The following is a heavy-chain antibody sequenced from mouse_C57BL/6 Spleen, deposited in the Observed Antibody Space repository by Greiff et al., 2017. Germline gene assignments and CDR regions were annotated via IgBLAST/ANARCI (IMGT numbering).Heavy chain of an antibody. J-gene: IGHJ4*01. Sequence: QVQLQQPGAELVMPGASEKLSCKASGYTFTSYWMHWGKQRPGQGLEWIGEIDPSDSYTNYNQKFKGKSTLTVDKSSSTASMQLRILTSEDSAVYYFAISPLCRSSYSYAIDYSGQVPSVTVSS. D-gene: IGHD1-1*01. V-gene: IGHV1-69*01. CDR2: IDPSDSYT. CDR1: GYTFTSYW. CDR3: AISPLCRSSYSYAIDY.